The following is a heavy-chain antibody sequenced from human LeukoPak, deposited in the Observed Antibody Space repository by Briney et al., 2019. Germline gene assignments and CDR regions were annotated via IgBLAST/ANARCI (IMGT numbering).Heavy chain of an antibody. V-gene: IGHV4-59*12. CDR1: GGSISSYY. CDR3: ARDNRESLDY. J-gene: IGHJ4*02. CDR2: IYYSGST. Sequence: SETLSLTCTVSGGSISSYYWSWIRQPPGKGLEWIGYIYYSGSTNYNPSLKSRVTISVDTSKNQFSLKLSSVAAADTAVYYCARDNRESLDYWGQGTLVTVSS.